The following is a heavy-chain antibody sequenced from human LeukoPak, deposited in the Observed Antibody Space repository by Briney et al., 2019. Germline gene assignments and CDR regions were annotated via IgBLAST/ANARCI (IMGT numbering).Heavy chain of an antibody. CDR1: GYTFTSYD. CDR2: MNPNSGNT. D-gene: IGHD2-21*02. J-gene: IGHJ6*02. V-gene: IGHV1-8*01. Sequence: GASVKVSCKASGYTFTSYDINWVRQAPGQGLEWMGWMNPNSGNTGYAQKFQGRVTMTRNTSISTAYMELSSLRSEDTAVYYCARGVVVTAIVDVWGQGTTVTVSS. CDR3: ARGVVVTAIVDV.